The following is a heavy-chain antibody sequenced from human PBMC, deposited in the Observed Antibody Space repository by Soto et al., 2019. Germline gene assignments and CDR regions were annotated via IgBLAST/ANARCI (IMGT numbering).Heavy chain of an antibody. V-gene: IGHV3-53*01. CDR3: ARVSALYYYYGMDV. CDR1: GFTVSGNY. CDR2: IYSGGST. J-gene: IGHJ6*02. Sequence: GGSLRLSCAASGFTVSGNYMSWVRQAPGKGLEWVSVIYSGGSTYYADSVKGRFTISRDNSKNTLYLQMNSLRAEDTAVYYCARVSALYYYYGMDVWGQGTTVTVSS.